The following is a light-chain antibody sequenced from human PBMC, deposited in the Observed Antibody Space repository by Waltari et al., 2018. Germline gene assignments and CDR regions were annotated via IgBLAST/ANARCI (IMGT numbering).Light chain of an antibody. Sequence: QSALTQPASVSGSPGQSIPTSCPGTSSDVGSYNLVSLYQQHPGKAPKLMIYEGSKRPSGVSNRFSGSKSGNTASLTISGLQAEDEADYYCCSYAGSTTRYVFGTGTKVTVL. CDR1: SSDVGSYNL. V-gene: IGLV2-23*01. CDR2: EGS. CDR3: CSYAGSTTRYV. J-gene: IGLJ1*01.